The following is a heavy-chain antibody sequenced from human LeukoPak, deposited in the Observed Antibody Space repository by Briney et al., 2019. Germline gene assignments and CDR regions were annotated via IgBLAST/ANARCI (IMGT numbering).Heavy chain of an antibody. Sequence: ASLKVSCKASGYTFTSYGISCVRHAPGQGLEWMEWISAYNGNTNYAQKHHARVTMTTDTSTSTACMQLRSMRSHATAVYYFARDRPYYYDSSGYYYVRFDYWGQGTLVTVSS. J-gene: IGHJ4*02. V-gene: IGHV1-18*01. CDR3: ARDRPYYYDSSGYYYVRFDY. D-gene: IGHD3-22*01. CDR2: ISAYNGNT. CDR1: GYTFTSYG.